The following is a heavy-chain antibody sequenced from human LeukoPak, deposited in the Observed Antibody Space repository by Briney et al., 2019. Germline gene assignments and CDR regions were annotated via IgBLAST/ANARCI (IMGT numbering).Heavy chain of an antibody. J-gene: IGHJ6*02. CDR1: GGSISSDY. CDR3: ARDRIAVAGYYYYYGMDV. V-gene: IGHV4-4*07. D-gene: IGHD6-19*01. Sequence: SETLSLTCTVSGGSISSDYWSWIRQPAGKGLEWIGRIYSSGTTTYNPSLKSRVTMSVDSSKNQFSLKVTSVTAADTAVYYCARDRIAVAGYYYYYGMDVWGQGTTVTVSS. CDR2: IYSSGTT.